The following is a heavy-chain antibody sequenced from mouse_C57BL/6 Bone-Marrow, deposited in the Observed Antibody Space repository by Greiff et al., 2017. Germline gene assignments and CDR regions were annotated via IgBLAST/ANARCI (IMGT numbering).Heavy chain of an antibody. CDR2: ISDGGSYT. V-gene: IGHV5-4*01. Sequence: DVQLQESGGGLVKPGGSLKLSCAASGFTFSSYAMSWVSQTPEKRLEWVATISDGGSYTYYPDNVKGRFTISRDNAKNNLYLQMSHLKSEDTAMYYCARSWFAYWGQGTLVTVSA. CDR1: GFTFSSYA. CDR3: ARSWFAY. J-gene: IGHJ3*01.